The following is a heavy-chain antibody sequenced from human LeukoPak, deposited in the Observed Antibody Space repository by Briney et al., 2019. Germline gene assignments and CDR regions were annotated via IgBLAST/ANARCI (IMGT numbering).Heavy chain of an antibody. D-gene: IGHD1-1*01. J-gene: IGHJ6*03. CDR3: AKQTKRILEAKPPNYMDV. V-gene: IGHV3-23*01. Sequence: GGSLRLSCAASGLTFSRYVISWVRQAPGKGLEWVSGTSSTGGTTYYADSVQGRFTISRDNSKNTVYLQMNSLRADDTAVYYCAKQTKRILEAKPPNYMDVWGKGTTVTVSS. CDR1: GLTFSRYV. CDR2: TSSTGGTT.